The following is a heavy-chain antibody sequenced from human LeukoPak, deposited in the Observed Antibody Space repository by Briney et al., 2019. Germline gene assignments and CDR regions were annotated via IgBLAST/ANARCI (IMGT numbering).Heavy chain of an antibody. CDR1: GYTITSYG. CDR3: ARGDSSGYYELDY. J-gene: IGHJ4*02. Sequence: AAVKVSCNASGYTITSYGISWLRHDPRQGLEGMGWIIAYNGNTNYAQKLHGRVTTITDTSTITADMQPRSLQSEETAVYYCARGDSSGYYELDYWGQGTLVTVSS. CDR2: IIAYNGNT. D-gene: IGHD3-22*01. V-gene: IGHV1-18*01.